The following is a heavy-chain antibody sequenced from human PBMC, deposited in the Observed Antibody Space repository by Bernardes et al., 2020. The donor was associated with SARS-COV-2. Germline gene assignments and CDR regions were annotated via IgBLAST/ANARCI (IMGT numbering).Heavy chain of an antibody. CDR1: GGSISSYY. D-gene: IGHD6-19*01. CDR3: ARAKGVGSGWYYYYYGMDV. Sequence: SETLSLTCTVSGGSISSYYWSWIRQPPGKGLEWIGYIYYSGSTNYNPSLKSRVTISVDTSKNQFSLKLSSVTAADTAVYYCARAKGVGSGWYYYYYGMDVWGQGTTVTVSS. J-gene: IGHJ6*02. CDR2: IYYSGST. V-gene: IGHV4-59*08.